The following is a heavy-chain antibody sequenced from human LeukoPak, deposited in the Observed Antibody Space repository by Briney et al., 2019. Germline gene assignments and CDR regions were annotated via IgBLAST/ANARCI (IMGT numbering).Heavy chain of an antibody. Sequence: PGGSLRLSCAASGFTFSSYWMHWVRQAPGKGLVWVSRINSDGSSTNYADSVKGRFTISRDNAKNTLYLQMNSLRAEDTAVFYCPRDGYNLDAFDIWGQGTMVTVSS. CDR2: INSDGSST. D-gene: IGHD5-24*01. CDR3: PRDGYNLDAFDI. V-gene: IGHV3-74*01. J-gene: IGHJ3*02. CDR1: GFTFSSYW.